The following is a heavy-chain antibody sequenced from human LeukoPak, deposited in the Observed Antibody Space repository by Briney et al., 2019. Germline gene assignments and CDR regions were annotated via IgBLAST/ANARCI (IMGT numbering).Heavy chain of an antibody. V-gene: IGHV3-23*01. D-gene: IGHD3-10*01. CDR2: ISGGGGST. CDR3: AKTGQGWSGSYYYGSGSYYNADY. J-gene: IGHJ4*02. CDR1: GFTFSSYA. Sequence: GGSLRLSCAASGFTFSSYAMSWVRQAPGKGLEWVSAISGGGGSTYYADSVKGRFTISRDNSKNTLYLQMNSLRAEDTAVYYCAKTGQGWSGSYYYGSGSYYNADYWGQGTLVTVSS.